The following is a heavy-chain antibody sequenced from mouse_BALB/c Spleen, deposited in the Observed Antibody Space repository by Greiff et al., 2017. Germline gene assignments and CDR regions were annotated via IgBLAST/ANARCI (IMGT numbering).Heavy chain of an antibody. D-gene: IGHD2-1*01. CDR3: ATYGNWYFDV. V-gene: IGHV1-81*01. CDR2: IYPGSGST. CDR1: GYTFTDYV. J-gene: IGHJ1*01. Sequence: QVQLQQSGPELVKPGASVKMSCKASGYTFTDYVISWVKQRTGQGLEWIGEIYPGSGSTYYNEKFKGKATLTADKSSNTAYMQLSSLTSEDSAVYFCATYGNWYFDVWGAGTTVTVSS.